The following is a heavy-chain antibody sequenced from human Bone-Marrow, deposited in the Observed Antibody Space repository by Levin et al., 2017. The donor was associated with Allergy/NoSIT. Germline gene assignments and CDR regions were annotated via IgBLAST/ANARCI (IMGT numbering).Heavy chain of an antibody. CDR2: IHYSGTS. V-gene: IGHV4-39*01. J-gene: IGHJ6*02. CDR1: GASMTTNSYY. Sequence: SETLSLTCSVSGASMTTNSYYWGWIRQPPGKGLEWIGSIHYSGTSYHNPSLESRATIFVDTSKGQFSLELRSVTAADTAMYYCARLAGWNRGNCYYGMDVWGQGTTVIVSS. D-gene: IGHD2-21*01. CDR3: ARLAGWNRGNCYYGMDV.